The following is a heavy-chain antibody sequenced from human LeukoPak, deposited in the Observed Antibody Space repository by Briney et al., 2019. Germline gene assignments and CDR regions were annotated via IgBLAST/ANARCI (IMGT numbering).Heavy chain of an antibody. D-gene: IGHD2-15*01. CDR2: INHSGST. Sequence: PSETLSLTCAVYGGSFSGYYWSWIRQPPGKGLEWIGEINHSGSTNYNPSLKSRVTISVDTSKTQFSLKLSSVTAADTAVYYCARGVVVVAATSGWFDPWGQGTLVTVSS. CDR1: GGSFSGYY. J-gene: IGHJ5*02. CDR3: ARGVVVVAATSGWFDP. V-gene: IGHV4-34*01.